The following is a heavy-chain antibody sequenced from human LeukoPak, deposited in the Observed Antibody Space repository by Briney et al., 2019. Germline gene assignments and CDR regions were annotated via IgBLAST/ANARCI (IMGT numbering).Heavy chain of an antibody. D-gene: IGHD2-15*01. CDR2: ISGSGNMI. CDR1: GFIFSDYY. CDR3: ARFGDCSNAYCYLFSY. J-gene: IGHJ4*02. V-gene: IGHV3-11*01. Sequence: GSPRLSCGASGFIFSDYYMSWIRLAPGRGLEWLSYISGSGNMIYYADSVKGRFTVSRDNAKNSLYLQMNSLRIEDTAVYYCARFGDCSNAYCYLFSYWGQGTLVTVSS.